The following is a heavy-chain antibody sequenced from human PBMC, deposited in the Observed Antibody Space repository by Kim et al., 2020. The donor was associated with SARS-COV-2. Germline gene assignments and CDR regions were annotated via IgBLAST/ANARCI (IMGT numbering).Heavy chain of an antibody. CDR1: GGSISSSSYY. CDR2: IYYSGST. Sequence: SETLSLTCTVSGGSISSSSYYWGWIRQPPGKGLEWIGSIYYSGSTYYNPSLKSRVTISVDTSKNQFSLKLSSVTAADTAVYYCAMAASFWGSGWYTGGDYFDYWGQGTLVTVSS. J-gene: IGHJ4*02. V-gene: IGHV4-39*07. CDR3: AMAASFWGSGWYTGGDYFDY. D-gene: IGHD6-19*01.